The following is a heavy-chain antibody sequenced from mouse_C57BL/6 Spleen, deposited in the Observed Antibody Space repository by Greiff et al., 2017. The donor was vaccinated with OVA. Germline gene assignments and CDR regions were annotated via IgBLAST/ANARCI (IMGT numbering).Heavy chain of an antibody. D-gene: IGHD3-3*01. CDR2: IRSKSNNYAT. Sequence: EVKLVESGGGLVQPKGSLKLSCAASGFSFNTYAMNWVRQAPGKGLEWVARIRSKSNNYATYYADSVKDRFTISRDDSESMLYLQMNNLKTEDTAMYYCVRGWLGTWFAYWGQGTLVTVSA. V-gene: IGHV10-1*01. J-gene: IGHJ3*01. CDR1: GFSFNTYA. CDR3: VRGWLGTWFAY.